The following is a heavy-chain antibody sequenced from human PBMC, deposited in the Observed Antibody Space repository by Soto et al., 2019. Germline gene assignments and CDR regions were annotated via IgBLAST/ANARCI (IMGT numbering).Heavy chain of an antibody. CDR3: ARAPLGPRLRSYYDSSGYRPYYFDY. CDR2: IYHSGST. Sequence: QLQLQESGSGLVKPSQTLSLTCAVSGGSISSGGYSWSWIRQPPGKGLEWIGYIYHSGSTYYNPSLKSRVTISVDRSKNQFSLKLSSVTAADTAVYYCARAPLGPRLRSYYDSSGYRPYYFDYWGQGTLVTVSS. J-gene: IGHJ4*02. D-gene: IGHD3-22*01. CDR1: GGSISSGGYS. V-gene: IGHV4-30-2*01.